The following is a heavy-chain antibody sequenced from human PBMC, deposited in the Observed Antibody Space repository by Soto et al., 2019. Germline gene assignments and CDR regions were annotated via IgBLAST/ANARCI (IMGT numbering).Heavy chain of an antibody. CDR2: IMPVFRTP. D-gene: IGHD2-8*01. CDR3: ARDNDRPQLGGNYYYILDV. V-gene: IGHV1-69*12. CDR1: GGTFRTAA. Sequence: QVHLEQSGAEVKKPGSSVKVSCKASGGTFRTAAVSWVRQAPGQGLEWLGGIMPVFRTPDYAQKFQGRVTITADESTSTAYMELSGLRSDDTAVYYCARDNDRPQLGGNYYYILDVWGQGTTNTVSS. J-gene: IGHJ6*02.